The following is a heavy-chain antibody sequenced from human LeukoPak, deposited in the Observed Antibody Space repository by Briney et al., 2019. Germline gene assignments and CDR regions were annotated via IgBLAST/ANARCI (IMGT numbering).Heavy chain of an antibody. V-gene: IGHV3-21*01. CDR3: ARVKNHRGIAVAGSDY. Sequence: GGSLRLSCAASGFTFISYSMNWVRQAPGKGLEWVSSISSSSSYIYYADSAKGRFTISRDNAKNSLYLQMSSLRAEDTAVYYCARVKNHRGIAVAGSDYWGQGTLVTVSS. D-gene: IGHD6-13*01. CDR2: ISSSSSYI. CDR1: GFTFISYS. J-gene: IGHJ4*02.